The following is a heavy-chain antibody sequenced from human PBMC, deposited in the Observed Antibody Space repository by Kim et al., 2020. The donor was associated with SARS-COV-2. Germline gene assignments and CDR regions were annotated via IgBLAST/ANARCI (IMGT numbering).Heavy chain of an antibody. CDR1: GFSFSSSW. CDR2: IREDGSEK. D-gene: IGHD3-16*02. V-gene: IGHV3-7*01. Sequence: GGSLRLSCAGSGFSFSSSWMSWVRQAPGKGLEWVASIREDGSEKYYVDSMKGRFTISRDNAKNSLYLQMNSLRAEDTAAYYCAWGRSYRFYWGQGTLVTV. CDR3: AWGRSYRFY. J-gene: IGHJ4*02.